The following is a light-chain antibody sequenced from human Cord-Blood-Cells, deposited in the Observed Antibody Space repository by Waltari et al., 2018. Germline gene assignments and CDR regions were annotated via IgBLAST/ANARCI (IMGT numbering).Light chain of an antibody. V-gene: IGLV2-14*03. Sequence: QSALTQPASVSGSPGQSITISCTGTSTDFGGYNYVLGYQQHPGKAPTLMIYDFSNRPSGISNRFSGSKSGNTASLTISGLQAEDEADYYCSSYTSSSTWVFGGGTKLTVL. J-gene: IGLJ3*02. CDR3: SSYTSSSTWV. CDR2: DFS. CDR1: STDFGGYNY.